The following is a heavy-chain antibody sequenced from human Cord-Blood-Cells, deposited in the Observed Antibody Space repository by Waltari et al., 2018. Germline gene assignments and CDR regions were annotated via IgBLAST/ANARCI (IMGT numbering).Heavy chain of an antibody. V-gene: IGHV1-69*12. CDR1: GGTFSSSA. D-gene: IGHD7-27*01. J-gene: IGHJ3*02. CDR3: VRGAHTWGAFDI. CDR2: IIPIFGTA. Sequence: QVQLVQSGAEVKKPGSSVKVSCTASGGTFSSSAISWVRQAPGQGLEWMGGIIPIFGTANYAQKFQGRVTITADESTSTAYMELSSLRSEDTAVYYCVRGAHTWGAFDIWGQGTMVTVSS.